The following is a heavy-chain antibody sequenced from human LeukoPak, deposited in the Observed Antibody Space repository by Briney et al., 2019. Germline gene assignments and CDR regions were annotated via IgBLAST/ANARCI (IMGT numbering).Heavy chain of an antibody. CDR1: GGSISSYY. CDR3: ARNWDYQMDV. Sequence: KPSETLSLTCTVSGGSISSYYWSWIRQPPGKGLEWIGYIYYSGSTNYNPSLKSRVTISVDTSKNQFSLKLSSVTAADTAVYYRARNWDYQMDVWGKGTTVTVSS. D-gene: IGHD7-27*01. J-gene: IGHJ6*03. V-gene: IGHV4-59*08. CDR2: IYYSGST.